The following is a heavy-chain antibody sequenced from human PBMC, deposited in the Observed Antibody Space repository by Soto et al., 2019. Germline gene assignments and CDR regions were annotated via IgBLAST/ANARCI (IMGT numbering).Heavy chain of an antibody. CDR3: ARDQSWNDLVWWFDP. V-gene: IGHV1-46*03. CDR2: IYPGGVNI. D-gene: IGHD1-1*01. CDR1: GYGLTSSY. Sequence: PAKLSSKALGYGLTSSYRQCVQQAPGQGLEWMGTIYPGGVNIGYAQKFKGRVTMTKDTSTSTVYMELNSLTSEDTAVYYCARDQSWNDLVWWFDPWVQGTLVTVSS. J-gene: IGHJ5*02.